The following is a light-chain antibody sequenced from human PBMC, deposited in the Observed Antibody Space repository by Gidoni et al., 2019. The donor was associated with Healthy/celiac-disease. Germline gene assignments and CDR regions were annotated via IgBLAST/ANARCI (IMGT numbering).Light chain of an antibody. V-gene: IGKV2-28*01. CDR2: LGS. CDR3: MQALQTPYT. J-gene: IGKJ2*01. CDR1: QSLLHSNGYNY. Sequence: DIVMTQSPLSLPVTPGEPASIPCRSSQSLLHSNGYNYLDWYLQKPGQSPQILIYLGSNRASGVPDRFSGSGSGTDFTLKISRVEAEDVEVYYCMQALQTPYTFGQGTKLEIK.